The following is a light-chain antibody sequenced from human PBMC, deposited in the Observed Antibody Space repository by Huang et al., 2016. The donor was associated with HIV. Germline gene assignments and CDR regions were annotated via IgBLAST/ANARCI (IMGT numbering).Light chain of an antibody. CDR1: QDSSNY. J-gene: IGKJ4*01. Sequence: DIQMTQSPSSLSASVGDRVTITCQASQDSSNYLNWYQQKPGKAPELLIYDASNLETGVPSRFSGSGAGTDCTFTISSLQPEDSATYDWQQYHRFGGGTKVEVK. CDR2: DAS. CDR3: QQYHR. V-gene: IGKV1-33*01.